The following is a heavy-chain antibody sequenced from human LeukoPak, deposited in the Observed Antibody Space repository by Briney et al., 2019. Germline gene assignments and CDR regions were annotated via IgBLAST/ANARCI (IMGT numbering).Heavy chain of an antibody. CDR3: ARNVGSGIDH. V-gene: IGHV1-46*01. Sequence: ASVKVSCKASGYTFTSYYIHWVRQAPGQGLEWMGFINPSGASTSYAQKFQGRVTMTRDMSTGTVYMGLSSLRSEDTAVYYCARNVGSGIDHWGQGTLVTVSS. D-gene: IGHD2-15*01. J-gene: IGHJ4*02. CDR1: GYTFTSYY. CDR2: INPSGAST.